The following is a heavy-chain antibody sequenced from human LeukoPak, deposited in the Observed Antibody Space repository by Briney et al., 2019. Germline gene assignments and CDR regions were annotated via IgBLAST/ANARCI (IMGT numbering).Heavy chain of an antibody. CDR1: GFTFSNYG. CDR2: ISDSGGST. D-gene: IGHD3-3*01. CDR3: AKIGRRYDFWTGYYEEEVDYMDV. V-gene: IGHV3-23*01. Sequence: HPGGSLRLSCAASGFTFSNYGMSWVRQAPGKGLEWVSGISDSGGSTKHAVSVKGRFTISRDNSKDTLYLQMNSLRAEDTAVYYCAKIGRRYDFWTGYYEEEVDYMDVWGKGTTVTVSS. J-gene: IGHJ6*03.